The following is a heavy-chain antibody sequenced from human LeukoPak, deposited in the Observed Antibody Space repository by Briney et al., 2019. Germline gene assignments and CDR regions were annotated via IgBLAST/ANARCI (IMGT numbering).Heavy chain of an antibody. CDR2: INSDGSST. CDR3: ARDQDTAMVTYFDY. J-gene: IGHJ4*02. Sequence: GGSLRLSCAASGFTFSSYWMHWVRQAPGKGLVWVSRINSDGSSTSYADSVKGRFTISRDNAKNSLYLQMNSLRAEDTAVYYCARDQDTAMVTYFDYWGQGTLVTVSS. V-gene: IGHV3-74*01. D-gene: IGHD5-18*01. CDR1: GFTFSSYW.